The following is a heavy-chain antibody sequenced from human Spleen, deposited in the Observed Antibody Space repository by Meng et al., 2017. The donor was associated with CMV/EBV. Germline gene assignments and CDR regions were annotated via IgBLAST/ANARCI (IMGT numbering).Heavy chain of an antibody. V-gene: IGHV3-7*03. CDR2: IKQDGSEK. J-gene: IGHJ4*02. D-gene: IGHD3-22*01. CDR1: GFTFSTYW. Sequence: GESLKISCAASGFTFSTYWMSWVRQAPGKGLEWVANIKQDGSEKYYVDSVKGRFTISRDNAKNSLYLRMDSLRAEDTAVYYCAKGQFFYESGGYLILDSWGQGALVTVSS. CDR3: AKGQFFYESGGYLILDS.